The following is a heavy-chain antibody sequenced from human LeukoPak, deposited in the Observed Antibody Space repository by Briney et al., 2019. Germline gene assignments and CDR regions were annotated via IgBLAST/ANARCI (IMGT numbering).Heavy chain of an antibody. CDR3: ARDLPYCTNGVCYIHNWFDP. CDR1: GGSISTDS. J-gene: IGHJ5*02. V-gene: IGHV4-4*07. D-gene: IGHD2-8*01. Sequence: SETLSLTCTVSGGSISTDSWSWIRQPAGKGLEWIGRIYTSGSTNYNPSLKSRVTMSVDTSKNQFSLKLSSVTAADTAVYYCARDLPYCTNGVCYIHNWFDPWGQGTLVTVSS. CDR2: IYTSGST.